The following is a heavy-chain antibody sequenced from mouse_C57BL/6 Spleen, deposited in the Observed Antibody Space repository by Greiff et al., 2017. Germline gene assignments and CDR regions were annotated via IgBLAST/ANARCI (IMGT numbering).Heavy chain of an antibody. J-gene: IGHJ2*01. D-gene: IGHD1-1*01. CDR1: GYTFTSYW. CDR3: ARRNTTVVADFDY. Sequence: QVQLQQSGAELVKPGASVKLSCKASGYTFTSYWMHWVKQRPGQGLEWIGNINPSNGGTNYNEKFKSKATLTVDKSSSTAYMQLSSLTSEDSAVYWCARRNTTVVADFDYWGQGTTLTVSS. V-gene: IGHV1-53*01. CDR2: INPSNGGT.